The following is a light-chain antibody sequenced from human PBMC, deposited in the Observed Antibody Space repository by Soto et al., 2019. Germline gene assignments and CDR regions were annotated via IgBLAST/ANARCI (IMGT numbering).Light chain of an antibody. V-gene: IGKV3-20*01. Sequence: NVLTQSPGTLSLSPGERATLSCRASQSVSSSYLAWYQQKPGQAPRLLIYGASSRATGIPDRFSGSGSGTDFTLTISRLEPEDFAVYYCQQYGSSPRTFGQGTEV. CDR1: QSVSSSY. CDR2: GAS. CDR3: QQYGSSPRT. J-gene: IGKJ1*01.